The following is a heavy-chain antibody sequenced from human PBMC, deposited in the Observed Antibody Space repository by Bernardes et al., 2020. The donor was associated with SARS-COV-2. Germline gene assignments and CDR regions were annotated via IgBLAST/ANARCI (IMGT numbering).Heavy chain of an antibody. Sequence: SETLSLTCTVSGGSISSISYYWGWLLQPPGTGLEWIGSIYYSGSTYYNPSLKSRVTISVDTSKNQFSLKLSSVTAADTAVYYCARHGCSSTSCYWRNWFDPWGQGTLVTVSS. V-gene: IGHV4-39*01. CDR3: ARHGCSSTSCYWRNWFDP. J-gene: IGHJ5*02. D-gene: IGHD2-2*01. CDR1: GGSISSISYY. CDR2: IYYSGST.